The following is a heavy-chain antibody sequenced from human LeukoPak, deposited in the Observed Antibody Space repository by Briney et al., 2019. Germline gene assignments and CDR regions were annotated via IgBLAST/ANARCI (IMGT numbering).Heavy chain of an antibody. CDR2: TYYRSKWYN. V-gene: IGHV6-1*01. CDR3: ARDLTKDDYGDYYFDY. CDR1: GDSVSSNSAA. J-gene: IGHJ4*02. D-gene: IGHD4-17*01. Sequence: SQTLSPTCAISGDSVSSNSAAWNWIRQSPSRGLEWLGRTYYRSKWYNDYAVSVKSRITINPDTSKNQFSLQLNSVTPEDTAVYYCARDLTKDDYGDYYFDYWGQGTLVTVSS.